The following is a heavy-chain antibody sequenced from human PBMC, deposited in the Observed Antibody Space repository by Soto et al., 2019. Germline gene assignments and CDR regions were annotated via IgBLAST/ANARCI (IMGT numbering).Heavy chain of an antibody. Sequence: EVQLVESGGGLVQPGGSLRLYCAASGFTFSSHWMSWVRQAPGKGPEWVANIKEDGSEEHYVDSVKGRFAISRDNVKNALYLQMNSLRVGDTAVYYCARDAGWTISFDYLVQGTLVTVSS. CDR3: ARDAGWTISFDY. D-gene: IGHD6-19*01. J-gene: IGHJ4*02. CDR1: GFTFSSHW. CDR2: IKEDGSEE. V-gene: IGHV3-7*01.